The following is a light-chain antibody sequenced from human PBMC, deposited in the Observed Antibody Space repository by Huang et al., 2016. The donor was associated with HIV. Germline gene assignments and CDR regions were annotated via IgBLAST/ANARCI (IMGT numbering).Light chain of an antibody. J-gene: IGKJ5*01. CDR1: QSVLYISNNKNY. CDR2: WAA. Sequence: DIVMTPSPDSLAVSLGERATNNCKSSQSVLYISNNKNYLAWYQQKPGQPPKLLIYWAANRESGVPDRFSGSGSGTDFTLTLSSLQAEDVAVYYCQKYYSSPSIAFGQGTRLEIK. CDR3: QKYYSSPSIA. V-gene: IGKV4-1*01.